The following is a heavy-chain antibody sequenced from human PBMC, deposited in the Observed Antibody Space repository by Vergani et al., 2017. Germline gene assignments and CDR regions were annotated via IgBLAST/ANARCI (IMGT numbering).Heavy chain of an antibody. D-gene: IGHD3-22*01. CDR3: SRPSYSVYGVYYYDNSGYYSFDY. V-gene: IGHV1-2*02. CDR1: GYTFTGYY. CDR2: INSHTGGT. J-gene: IGHJ4*02. Sequence: QVQLVQSGAEVKKPGASVKVSCKASGYTFTGYYMHWVRQAPGQGLEWMGWINSHTGGTNYAQKIQGRVTMTRDTSISTAYMELNRLRSDDTAVYYCSRPSYSVYGVYYYDNSGYYSFDYWGQGPLVTVSS.